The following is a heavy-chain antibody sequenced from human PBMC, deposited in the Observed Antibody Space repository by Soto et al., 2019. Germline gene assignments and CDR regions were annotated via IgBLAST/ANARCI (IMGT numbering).Heavy chain of an antibody. CDR2: ISGSGGST. CDR3: AKVSGHITIFGVVIDPNNWFDP. V-gene: IGHV3-23*01. J-gene: IGHJ5*02. CDR1: GFTFSSYA. D-gene: IGHD3-3*01. Sequence: HPGGSLRLSCAASGFTFSSYAMSWVRQAPGKGLEWVSAISGSGGSTYYADSVKGRFTISRDNSKNTLYLQMNSLRAEDTAVYYCAKVSGHITIFGVVIDPNNWFDPWGQGTLVTVSS.